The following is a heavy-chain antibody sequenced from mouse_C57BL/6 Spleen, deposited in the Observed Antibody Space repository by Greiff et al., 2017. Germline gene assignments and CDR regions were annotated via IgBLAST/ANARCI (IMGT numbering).Heavy chain of an antibody. CDR3: AREGGSCFDY. J-gene: IGHJ2*01. CDR2: IDPSDSYT. D-gene: IGHD1-1*01. CDR1: GYTFTSYW. Sequence: QVQLKQPGAELVMPGASVKLSCKASGYTFTSYWMHWVKQRPGQGLEWIGEIDPSDSYTNYNQKFKGKSTLTVDKSSSPAYMQLSSLTSEDSAVSYCAREGGSCFDYWGQGTTLTVSS. V-gene: IGHV1-69*01.